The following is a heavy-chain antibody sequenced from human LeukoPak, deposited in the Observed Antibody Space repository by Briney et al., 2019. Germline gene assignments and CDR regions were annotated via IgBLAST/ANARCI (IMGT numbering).Heavy chain of an antibody. D-gene: IGHD6-13*01. V-gene: IGHV3-11*01. J-gene: IGHJ4*02. CDR3: ASLSMEYSSSYFDY. CDR2: ISSSGSTI. Sequence: GGSLRLSCAASGFTFSDYYMSWIRQAPGKGLEWVSYISSSGSTIYYADSVKGRFTISRDNAKNSLYLQMNSLRAEDTAVYYCASLSMEYSSSYFDYWGQGTLVTVSS. CDR1: GFTFSDYY.